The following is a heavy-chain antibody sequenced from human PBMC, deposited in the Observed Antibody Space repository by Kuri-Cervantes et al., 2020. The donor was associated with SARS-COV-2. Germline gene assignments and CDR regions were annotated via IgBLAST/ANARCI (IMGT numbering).Heavy chain of an antibody. CDR2: ISYDGSNK. J-gene: IGHJ6*02. CDR1: GFTFSSYA. Sequence: GGSLRLSCAASGFTFSSYAMHWVRQAPGKGLEWVAVISYDGSNKYYADSVKGRFTISRDNSENTLYLQMNSLRAEDTAVYYCARDGRDLDTAMVYYGMDVWGQGTTVTVSS. CDR3: ARDGRDLDTAMVYYGMDV. V-gene: IGHV3-30-3*01. D-gene: IGHD5-18*01.